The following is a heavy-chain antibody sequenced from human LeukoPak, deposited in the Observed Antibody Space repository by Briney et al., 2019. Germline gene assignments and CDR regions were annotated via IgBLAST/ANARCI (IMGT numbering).Heavy chain of an antibody. V-gene: IGHV4-59*01. J-gene: IGHJ6*03. Sequence: SETLSLTCTVSGGSISSYYWSWIRQPPGKGLEWIGSIYYSGSTNYNPPLKSRVTISVDTSKNQFSLKLSSVTAADTAVYYCTRGSIAYYYMDVWGKGTTVTISS. CDR3: TRGSIAYYYMDV. CDR1: GGSISSYY. D-gene: IGHD3-22*01. CDR2: IYYSGST.